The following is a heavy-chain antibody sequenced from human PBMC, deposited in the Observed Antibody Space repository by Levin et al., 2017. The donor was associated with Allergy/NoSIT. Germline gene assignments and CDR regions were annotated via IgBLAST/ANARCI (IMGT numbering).Heavy chain of an antibody. CDR1: GFTFSDFW. CDR3: VRGRVHATLGYYYYGLDV. Sequence: GGSLRLSCAASGFTFSDFWMHWVRQVPGKGLVWVSRIDSDGRTTNYAGSVRGRFTISRDNANNTLYLQMNSLRHEDTAIYYCVRGRVHATLGYYYYGLDVWGQGTTVTVSS. CDR2: IDSDGRTT. V-gene: IGHV3-74*01. J-gene: IGHJ6*02. D-gene: IGHD3-16*01.